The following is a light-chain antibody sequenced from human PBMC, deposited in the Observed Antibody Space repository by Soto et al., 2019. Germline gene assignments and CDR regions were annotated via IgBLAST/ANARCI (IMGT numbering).Light chain of an antibody. CDR3: QQFENLPIP. J-gene: IGKJ3*01. CDR1: QDISNY. V-gene: IGKV1-33*01. CDR2: DES. Sequence: DIQMTQSPTSLSASVGDRVTITCQASQDISNYLNWYQQKPGKAPKLLIYDESNLETGVPSRFSGSGSGTDFTCTISSLQPEDIASYSCQQFENLPIPVGSGTTAD.